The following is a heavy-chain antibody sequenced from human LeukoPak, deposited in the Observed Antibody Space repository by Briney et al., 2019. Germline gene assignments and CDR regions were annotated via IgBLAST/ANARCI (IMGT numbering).Heavy chain of an antibody. J-gene: IGHJ3*02. D-gene: IGHD3-3*01. CDR2: ISGSGGST. CDR1: GFTFSSYA. V-gene: IGHV3-23*01. CDR3: AKDMRITIFGVVNYAFDI. Sequence: GGSLRLSCAASGFTFSSYAMSWVRQAPGKGLEWVSAISGSGGSTYYADSVKGRFTISRDNSKNTLYLQMNSLRAEDTAVYYCAKDMRITIFGVVNYAFDIWGQGTMVTVSS.